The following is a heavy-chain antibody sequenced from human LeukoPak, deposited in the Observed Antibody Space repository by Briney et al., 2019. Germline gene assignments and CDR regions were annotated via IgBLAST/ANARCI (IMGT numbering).Heavy chain of an antibody. V-gene: IGHV4-4*07. CDR2: IYTSGST. CDR1: GGSISSYY. D-gene: IGHD2-2*02. CDR3: ARVSGYCSSTSCYTWFDP. Sequence: SETLSLTCTVSGGSISSYYWSWIRQPAGKGLEWIGRIYTSGSTNYNPSLKSRVTMSVDTSKNQFSLKLSSVTAADTAVYYSARVSGYCSSTSCYTWFDPWGQGTLVTVSS. J-gene: IGHJ5*02.